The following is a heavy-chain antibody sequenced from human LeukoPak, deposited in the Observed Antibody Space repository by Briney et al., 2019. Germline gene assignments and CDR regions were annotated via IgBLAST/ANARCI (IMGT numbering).Heavy chain of an antibody. CDR1: GGSISSYY. CDR3: ARQTGSGLFILP. D-gene: IGHD3/OR15-3a*01. V-gene: IGHV4-59*08. Sequence: SETLSLTCTVSGGSISSYYWSWIRQPPGKGLEWVGFIYYSGTTNYNPSLKSRVTISVDTSNNQFSLKLRSVTAADTAVYYCARQTGSGLFILPGGQGTLVTVSS. J-gene: IGHJ1*01. CDR2: IYYSGTT.